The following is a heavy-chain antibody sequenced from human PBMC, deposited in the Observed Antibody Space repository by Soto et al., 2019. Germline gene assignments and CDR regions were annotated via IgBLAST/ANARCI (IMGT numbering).Heavy chain of an antibody. D-gene: IGHD5-18*01. CDR2: ISYDENNR. V-gene: IGHV3-30-3*01. J-gene: IGHJ5*02. CDR1: GFTFRSYD. Sequence: QVQLVESGGGVVQPGRSLRLSCAASGFTFRSYDMHWVRQAPGKGLEWVAGISYDENNRYYTDSVKGRFTISRDNSKNMLYLQVNSLSPEETAVYYCARAMDTAMASKDNWFDPWGQGTLVTVSS. CDR3: ARAMDTAMASKDNWFDP.